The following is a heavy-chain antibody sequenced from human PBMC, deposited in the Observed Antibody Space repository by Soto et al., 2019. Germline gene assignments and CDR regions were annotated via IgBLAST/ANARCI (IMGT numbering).Heavy chain of an antibody. CDR2: VNPSGGHT. D-gene: IGHD2-21*02. V-gene: IGHV1-46*01. CDR3: ARGGHVVVVTAALDY. J-gene: IGHJ4*02. Sequence: ASVKVSCKASGDTFTDYYIHWVRQAPGQGLEWMGTVNPSGGHTTYAQHFLGRVTMTRDTSTSTLYMELTSLTSDDTAIYYCARGGHVVVVTAALDYWGQGSLVTVS. CDR1: GDTFTDYY.